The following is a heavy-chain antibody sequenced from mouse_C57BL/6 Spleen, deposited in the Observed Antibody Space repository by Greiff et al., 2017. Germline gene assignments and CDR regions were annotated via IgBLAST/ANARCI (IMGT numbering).Heavy chain of an antibody. CDR1: GYTFTSYW. CDR3: ARDGITPYFDY. Sequence: QVQLQQPGAELVKPGASVKLSCKASGYTFTSYWMRWVKQRPGQGLEWIGMIHPNSGSTNYNEKFKSKATLTVDKSSSTAYMQLSSLTSEDSAVYYCARDGITPYFDYWGQGTTLTVSS. J-gene: IGHJ2*01. CDR2: IHPNSGST. V-gene: IGHV1-64*01. D-gene: IGHD2-4*01.